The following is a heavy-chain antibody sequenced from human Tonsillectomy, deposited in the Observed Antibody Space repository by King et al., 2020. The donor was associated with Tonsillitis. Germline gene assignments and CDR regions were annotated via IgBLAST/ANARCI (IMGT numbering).Heavy chain of an antibody. CDR3: TTSEIVVVPAAPVT. CDR2: IKSKTDGGTT. CDR1: GFTFNNAW. J-gene: IGHJ5*02. D-gene: IGHD2-2*01. Sequence: VQLVESGGGLVKPGGSLRLSCAASGFTFNNAWMNWVRQAPGKGLEWVGRIKSKTDGGTTDYAAPVKGRFTISRDDSKNTVYLQMNGLKTEDTAVYYCTTSEIVVVPAAPVTWGQGTLVTVSS. V-gene: IGHV3-15*07.